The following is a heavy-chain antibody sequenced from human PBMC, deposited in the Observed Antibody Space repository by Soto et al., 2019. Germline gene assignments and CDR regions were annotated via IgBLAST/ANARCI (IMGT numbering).Heavy chain of an antibody. CDR1: GFPFSAYN. CDR3: SRSPEVGVRGAY. CDR2: ITVGSSHI. J-gene: IGHJ4*02. Sequence: GGSLRLSCTGSGFPFSAYNINWVRQAPGKGLEWVSSITVGSSHIYQPNSMKGRFTISRDDAKSSVYLQIDSLRDEDTALYYCSRSPEVGVRGAYWGQGTLVTVSS. D-gene: IGHD3-16*01. V-gene: IGHV3-21*01.